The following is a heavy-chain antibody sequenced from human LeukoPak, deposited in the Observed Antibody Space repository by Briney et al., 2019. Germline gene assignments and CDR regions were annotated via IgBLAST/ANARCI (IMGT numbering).Heavy chain of an antibody. CDR2: INSDGKST. CDR3: AKDSEYSSSWMDY. J-gene: IGHJ4*02. D-gene: IGHD6-6*01. CDR1: GFTFNNYW. Sequence: PGGSLRLSCSASGFTFNNYWMHWVRQAPGKGLLWVSRINSDGKSTTYADSVKGRFTISRDNSKNTLYLQMNSLRAEDTAVYYCAKDSEYSSSWMDYWGQGTLVTVSS. V-gene: IGHV3-74*01.